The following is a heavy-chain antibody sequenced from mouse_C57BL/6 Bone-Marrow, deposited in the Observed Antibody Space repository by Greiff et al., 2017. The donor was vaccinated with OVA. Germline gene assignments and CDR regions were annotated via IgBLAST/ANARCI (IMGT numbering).Heavy chain of an antibody. J-gene: IGHJ2*01. Sequence: EVKLMESGGGLVQPGGSLKLSCAASGFTFSDYYMYWVRQTPEKRLEWVAYISNGGGSTYYPDTVKGRFTISRDNAKNTLYLQMSRLKAEDTARYYCARHGDYGYFGYWGQGTTLTVSS. CDR3: ARHGDYGYFGY. CDR2: ISNGGGST. D-gene: IGHD2-4*01. V-gene: IGHV5-12*01. CDR1: GFTFSDYY.